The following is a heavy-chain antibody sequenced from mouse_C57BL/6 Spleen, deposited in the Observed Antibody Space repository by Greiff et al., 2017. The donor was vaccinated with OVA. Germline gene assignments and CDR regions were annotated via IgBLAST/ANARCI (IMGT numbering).Heavy chain of an antibody. V-gene: IGHV7-1*01. CDR3: ARDDGYYGWFAY. J-gene: IGHJ3*01. CDR2: SRNKANDYTT. CDR1: GFTFSDFY. D-gene: IGHD2-3*01. Sequence: EVQRVESGGGLVQSGRSLRLSCATSGFTFSDFYMEWVRQAPGKGLEWIAASRNKANDYTTEYSASVKGRFIVSRDTSQSILYLQMNALRAEDTAIYYCARDDGYYGWFAYWGQGTLVTVSA.